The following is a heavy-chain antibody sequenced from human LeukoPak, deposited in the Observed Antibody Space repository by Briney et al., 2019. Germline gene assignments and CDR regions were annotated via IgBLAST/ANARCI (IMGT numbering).Heavy chain of an antibody. V-gene: IGHV4-34*01. CDR1: GGSFSGYY. Sequence: PSETLSLTCAVYGGSFSGYYWSWIRQPPGKGLEWIGEINHSGSTNYNPSLKSRVTISVDTSKNHLSLNLTSVTAADTAVYYCSRENGAFSPFGYWGQGTLVTVPS. CDR2: INHSGST. J-gene: IGHJ4*02. D-gene: IGHD2-8*01. CDR3: SRENGAFSPFGY.